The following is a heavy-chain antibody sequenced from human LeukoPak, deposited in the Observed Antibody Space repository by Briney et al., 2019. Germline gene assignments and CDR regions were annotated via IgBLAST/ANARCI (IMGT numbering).Heavy chain of an antibody. V-gene: IGHV1-69*01. Sequence: GASVKVSCKASGGTFSSYAISWVRQAPGQGLEWMGGIIPILGTANYAQKFQGRVTITADESTSTAYMELSSLGSEDTAVYYCAREGAVVVPAAMVRDDNWFDPWGQGTLVTVSS. CDR1: GGTFSSYA. D-gene: IGHD2-2*01. CDR2: IIPILGTA. J-gene: IGHJ5*02. CDR3: AREGAVVVPAAMVRDDNWFDP.